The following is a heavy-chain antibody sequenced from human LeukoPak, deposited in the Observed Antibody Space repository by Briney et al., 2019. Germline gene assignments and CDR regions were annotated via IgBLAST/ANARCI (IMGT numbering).Heavy chain of an antibody. Sequence: ASVKVSCKASGYTFTGYYMHWVRQAPGQGLEWMGRINPNSGGTSYAQQFQGRVTMNRHTSISKAYMELSRLKPDDTAVYYCARVQGGYSSGFSEPFDPWGQGTLVTVSS. CDR1: GYTFTGYY. V-gene: IGHV1-2*06. J-gene: IGHJ5*02. D-gene: IGHD6-25*01. CDR2: INPNSGGT. CDR3: ARVQGGYSSGFSEPFDP.